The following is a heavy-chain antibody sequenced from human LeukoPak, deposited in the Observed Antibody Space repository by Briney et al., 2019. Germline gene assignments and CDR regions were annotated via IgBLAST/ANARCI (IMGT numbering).Heavy chain of an antibody. D-gene: IGHD2-21*01. CDR2: IYYSGST. CDR3: ARGVVIAPQTFDY. CDR1: GGSISSSSYY. Sequence: PSETLSLTCTASGGSISSSSYYWGWIRQPPGKGLEWIGSIYYSGSTNYNPSLKSRVTISVDTSKNQFSLKLSSVTAADTAVYYCARGVVIAPQTFDYWGQGTLVTVSS. J-gene: IGHJ4*02. V-gene: IGHV4-39*07.